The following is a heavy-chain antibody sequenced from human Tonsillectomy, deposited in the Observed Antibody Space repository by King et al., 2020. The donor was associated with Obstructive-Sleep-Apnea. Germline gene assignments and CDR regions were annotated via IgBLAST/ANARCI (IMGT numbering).Heavy chain of an antibody. D-gene: IGHD3-16*01. CDR2: IYYSGNT. Sequence: LQLQESGPGLVKPSETLSLTCTVSGVSIRSSSYYWGWIRQPPGKGLEWIGSIYYSGNTYYNPSLKSRVTISVDTSKNQFSLKLSSVTAADTAVYYCARGWGSFDYWGQGTLVTVSS. V-gene: IGHV4-39*07. CDR3: ARGWGSFDY. CDR1: GVSIRSSSYY. J-gene: IGHJ4*02.